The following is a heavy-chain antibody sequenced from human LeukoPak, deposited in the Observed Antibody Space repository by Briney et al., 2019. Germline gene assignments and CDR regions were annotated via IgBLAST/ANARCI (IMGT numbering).Heavy chain of an antibody. D-gene: IGHD5-18*01. CDR3: ARVDVDVDTAMVINY. J-gene: IGHJ4*02. V-gene: IGHV4-39*07. CDR2: IYYSGST. CDR1: GGSISSGSYY. Sequence: SSETLSLTCTVSGGSISSGSYYWSWIRQPPGKGLEWIGSIYYSGSTYYNPSLKSRVTISVDTSKNQFSLKLSSVTAADTTVYYCARVDVDVDTAMVINYWGQGTLVTVSS.